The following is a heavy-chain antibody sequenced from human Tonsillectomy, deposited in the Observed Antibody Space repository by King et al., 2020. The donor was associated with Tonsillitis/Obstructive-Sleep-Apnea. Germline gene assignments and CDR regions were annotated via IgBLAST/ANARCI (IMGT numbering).Heavy chain of an antibody. CDR2: IDPIDSYT. J-gene: IGHJ5*02. Sequence: AQLVQSAAEVKKPGESLRISCEGSGYSFTSYWITWVRQMPEKGLEWMGRIDPIDSYTNYRPSFQGHVTISADKSISTAYLQWSSLKASDTAMYYCARVDCSSASCYSENWFDLWGQGTLVTVSS. CDR3: ARVDCSSASCYSENWFDL. D-gene: IGHD2-2*01. CDR1: GYSFTSYW. V-gene: IGHV5-10-1*03.